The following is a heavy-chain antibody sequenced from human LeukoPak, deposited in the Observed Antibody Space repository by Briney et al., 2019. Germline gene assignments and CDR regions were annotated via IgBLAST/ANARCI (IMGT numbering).Heavy chain of an antibody. CDR3: AREKNYFDSSGLRQVVFDY. D-gene: IGHD3-22*01. J-gene: IGHJ4*02. CDR1: GFTFSSYE. CDR2: ISSSGSIM. V-gene: IGHV3-48*03. Sequence: GGSLRLSCAASGFTFSSYEMNWVRQAPGKGLEWVSYISSSGSIMYYADSVKGRFTISRDNAKNSLYLQMNSLRAEDTAVYYCAREKNYFDSSGLRQVVFDYWGQGTLVTVSS.